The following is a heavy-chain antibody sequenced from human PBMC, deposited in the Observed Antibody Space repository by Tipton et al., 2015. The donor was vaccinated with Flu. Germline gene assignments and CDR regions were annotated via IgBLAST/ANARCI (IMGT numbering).Heavy chain of an antibody. CDR3: AKVIPEYVAGLDY. CDR1: GDSIRNDYF. J-gene: IGHJ4*02. CDR2: IHRSGST. D-gene: IGHD6-19*01. Sequence: TLSLTCAVSGDSIRNDYFWGWIRQPPGKGLEWIATIHRSGSTKYNPSLKSRVTISVDTSKNQFSLEMRSVTAADMAVYYCAKVIPEYVAGLDYWGQGTLVTVSS. V-gene: IGHV4-38-2*01.